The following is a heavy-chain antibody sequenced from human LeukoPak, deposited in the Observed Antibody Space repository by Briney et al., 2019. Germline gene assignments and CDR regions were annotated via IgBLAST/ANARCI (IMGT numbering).Heavy chain of an antibody. CDR2: NNSEESIT. D-gene: IGHD4-11*01. CDR3: ARGLVPGFLDY. J-gene: IGHJ4*02. Sequence: RRSLRLSRAASGFTFSSSWLYWGRHTPGKGLVWVSRNNSEESITTYADSVKGRFTISRDNAKNTLYLQMNSLRAEDTAVYYCARGLVPGFLDYWGQGTPVTVSS. CDR1: GFTFSSSW. V-gene: IGHV3-74*01.